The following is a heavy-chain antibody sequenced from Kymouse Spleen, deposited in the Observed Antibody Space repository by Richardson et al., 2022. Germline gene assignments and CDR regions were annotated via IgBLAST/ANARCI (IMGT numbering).Heavy chain of an antibody. J-gene: IGHJ6*02. CDR3: TLTVTKDYYYYGMDV. D-gene: IGHD4-11,IGHD4-11*01. CDR1: GFTFSGSA. CDR2: IRSKANSYAT. V-gene: IGHV3-73*02. Sequence: EVQLVESGGGLVQPGGSLKLSCAASGFTFSGSAMHWVRQASGKGLEWVGRIRSKANSYATAYAASVKGRFTISRDDSKNTAYLQMNSLKTEDTAVYYCTLTVTKDYYYYGMDVWGQGTTVTVSS.